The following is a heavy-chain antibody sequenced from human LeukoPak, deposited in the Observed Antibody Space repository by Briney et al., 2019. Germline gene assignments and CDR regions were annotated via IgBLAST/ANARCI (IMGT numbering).Heavy chain of an antibody. V-gene: IGHV3-9*01. Sequence: GGSLRLSCAASGFTFDDYAMHWVRQAPGRGLEWVSGISWNGGDTAYADSVKGRFTISRDNAKNSLYLQMNSLRAEDTALYYCAKVALPTMILVGRYCYFDLWGRGTLVNVSS. CDR3: AKVALPTMILVGRYCYFDL. CDR1: GFTFDDYA. J-gene: IGHJ2*01. CDR2: ISWNGGDT. D-gene: IGHD3-22*01.